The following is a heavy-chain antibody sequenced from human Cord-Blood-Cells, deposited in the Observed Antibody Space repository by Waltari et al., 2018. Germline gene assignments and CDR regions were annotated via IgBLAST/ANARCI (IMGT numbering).Heavy chain of an antibody. CDR1: GYTFTGYS. CDR2: INPNSGGT. CDR3: ASPDREASGWYDFDY. J-gene: IGHJ4*02. Sequence: QVQLVQSGAEVKKPGASVKVSCKASGYTFTGYSMHWVRQAPGQGLEWMGWINPNSGGTNYAQKFQGRVTMTWDTSISTAYMELSRLRSDDTAVYYCASPDREASGWYDFDYWGQGTLVTVSS. D-gene: IGHD6-19*01. V-gene: IGHV1-2*02.